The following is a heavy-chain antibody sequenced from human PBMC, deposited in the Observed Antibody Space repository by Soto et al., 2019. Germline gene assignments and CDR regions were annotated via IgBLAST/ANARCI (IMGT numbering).Heavy chain of an antibody. CDR1: GFTFGDYA. Sequence: HPGGSLRLSCTASGFTFGDYAMSWFRQAPGKGLEWVGFIRSKAYGGTTEYAASVKGRFTISRDDSKSIAYLQMNSLKTEDTAMYYCTRYRDVAARPMYYFDYWGQGTLVTVSS. D-gene: IGHD6-6*01. CDR2: IRSKAYGGTT. CDR3: TRYRDVAARPMYYFDY. J-gene: IGHJ4*02. V-gene: IGHV3-49*03.